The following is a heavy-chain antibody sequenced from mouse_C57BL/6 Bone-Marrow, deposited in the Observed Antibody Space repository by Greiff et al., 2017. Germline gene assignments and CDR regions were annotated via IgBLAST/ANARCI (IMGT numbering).Heavy chain of an antibody. V-gene: IGHV1-15*01. J-gene: IGHJ4*01. CDR1: GYTFTDYE. CDR2: IDPETGGT. Sequence: QVQLQQSGAELVRPGASVTLSCKASGYTFTDYEMHWVMQTPVHGLEWIGAIDPETGGTAYNQKFKGKAILTADKSSSTAYMELRSLTSEDSAVYYCTGAMDYWGQGTSVTVSS. CDR3: TGAMDY.